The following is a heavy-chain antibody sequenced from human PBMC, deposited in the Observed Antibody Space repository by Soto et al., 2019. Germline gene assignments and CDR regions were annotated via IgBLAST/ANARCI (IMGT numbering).Heavy chain of an antibody. J-gene: IGHJ4*02. D-gene: IGHD5-12*01. V-gene: IGHV3-30*03. Sequence: PGGSLRLSCAASGFTFSSYGMHWVRQAPGKGLEWVAVISYDGSNKYYADSVKGRFTISRDNSKNTLYLQMNSLRAEDTAVYYCVHSGYDLWIGFYWGQGTLVTVSS. CDR1: GFTFSSYG. CDR2: ISYDGSNK. CDR3: VHSGYDLWIGFY.